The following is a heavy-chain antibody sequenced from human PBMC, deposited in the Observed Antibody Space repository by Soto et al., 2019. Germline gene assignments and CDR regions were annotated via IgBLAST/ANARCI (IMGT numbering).Heavy chain of an antibody. CDR1: GFTFSYG. CDR3: AKLVIGYCSGNTCDDY. D-gene: IGHD2-15*01. J-gene: IGHJ4*02. V-gene: IGHV3-30*18. CDR2: ISYDSSTK. Sequence: GQLLESGGGLIQPGGSLRLSCAASGFTFSYGIHWLRQAPGKVLEWVAYISYDSSTKFYGDSVKGRFTISRDNSKNTQFLQMNSLRAEDTAVYYCAKLVIGYCSGNTCDDYWGQGTLLAVSS.